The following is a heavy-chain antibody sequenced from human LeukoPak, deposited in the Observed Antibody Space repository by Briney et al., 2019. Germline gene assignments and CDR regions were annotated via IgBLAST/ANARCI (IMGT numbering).Heavy chain of an antibody. Sequence: GGSLRLSCAASGFTFSSYAMSWVRQAPEKGLEWVSAISGSGGSTYYADSVKGRFTISRDNSKNTLYLQMNSLRAEDTAVYYCAKGCYDILTGYYTDYWGQGTLVTVSS. V-gene: IGHV3-23*01. D-gene: IGHD3-9*01. CDR3: AKGCYDILTGYYTDY. CDR2: ISGSGGST. J-gene: IGHJ4*02. CDR1: GFTFSSYA.